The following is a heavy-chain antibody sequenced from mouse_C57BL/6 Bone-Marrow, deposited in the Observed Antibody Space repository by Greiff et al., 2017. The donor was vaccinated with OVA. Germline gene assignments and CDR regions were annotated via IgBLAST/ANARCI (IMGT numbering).Heavy chain of an antibody. Sequence: EVMLVESGGGLVQPGGSLKLSCAASGFTFSDYYMYWVRQTPEKRLEWVAYISNGGGSTYYPDTVKGRFTISRDNAKNTLYLQMSRLKSEDTAMYYCARHGGGIYDGYSYYAMDYWGQGTSVTVSS. CDR1: GFTFSDYY. CDR3: ARHGGGIYDGYSYYAMDY. V-gene: IGHV5-12*01. CDR2: ISNGGGST. D-gene: IGHD2-3*01. J-gene: IGHJ4*01.